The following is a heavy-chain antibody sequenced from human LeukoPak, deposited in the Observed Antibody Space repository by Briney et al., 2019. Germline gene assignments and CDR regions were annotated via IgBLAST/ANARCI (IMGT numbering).Heavy chain of an antibody. CDR3: ARDSSGWGPGD. J-gene: IGHJ4*02. D-gene: IGHD6-19*01. CDR1: GGSISSGGYY. Sequence: PSETLSLTCTVSGGSISSGGYYWSWIRQHPGKGLEWIGYIYYSGSTNYNPSLKSRVTISVDTSKNQFSLKLSSVTAADTAVYYCARDSSGWGPGDWGQGTLVTVSS. V-gene: IGHV4-61*08. CDR2: IYYSGST.